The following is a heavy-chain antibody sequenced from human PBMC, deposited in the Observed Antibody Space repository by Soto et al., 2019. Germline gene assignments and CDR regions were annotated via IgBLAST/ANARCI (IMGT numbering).Heavy chain of an antibody. CDR1: GGSISSGGYY. Sequence: SETLSLTCTVSGGSISSGGYYWSWIRQHPGKGLEWIGYIYYSGSTYYNPSLKSRVTISVDTSKNQFSLKLSSVTAADTAVYYCARNYDFWSGSKKRNWFDPWGQGTLVTVSS. V-gene: IGHV4-31*03. D-gene: IGHD3-3*01. J-gene: IGHJ5*02. CDR3: ARNYDFWSGSKKRNWFDP. CDR2: IYYSGST.